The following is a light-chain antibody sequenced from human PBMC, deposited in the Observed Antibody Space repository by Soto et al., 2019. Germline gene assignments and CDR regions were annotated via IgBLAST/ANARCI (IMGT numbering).Light chain of an antibody. V-gene: IGKV3-20*01. Sequence: EIVLTQSPGILSLSPGERATLACRASQSISSDHLAWYQQRPGQSPRLLIYGASSRTTGVPDRFSGSGSGTDFTLTISRLEPEDFAVYYCQHYRSAPFTFGPGIKVDIK. CDR1: QSISSDH. CDR2: GAS. CDR3: QHYRSAPFT. J-gene: IGKJ3*01.